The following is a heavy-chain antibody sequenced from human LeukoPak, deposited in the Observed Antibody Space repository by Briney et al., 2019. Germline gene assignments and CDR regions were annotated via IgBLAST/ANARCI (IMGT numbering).Heavy chain of an antibody. CDR3: AKGPKDYADSSAYGCFDY. J-gene: IGHJ4*02. CDR2: ISWNSGSR. V-gene: IGHV3-9*01. D-gene: IGHD3-22*01. Sequence: PGGSLRLSCTASGFTFDDYAMHWVRQTPGKGLEWVSGISWNSGSRDYAGSVKGRFTISRDNAWNSLYLQMNSLRLEDTALYYCAKGPKDYADSSAYGCFDYWGQGTLVTVSS. CDR1: GFTFDDYA.